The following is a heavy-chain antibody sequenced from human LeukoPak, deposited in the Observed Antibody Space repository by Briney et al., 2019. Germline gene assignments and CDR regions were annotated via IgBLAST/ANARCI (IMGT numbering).Heavy chain of an antibody. V-gene: IGHV3-21*01. Sequence: GGSLRLSCAASGFTFSSYSMNWVRQAPGKGLEWVSSISSSSSYIYYADSVKGRFTISRDNAKNSLYLQMNSLRAEDTAVYYCARGLQLPGAFDIWGQGTMVTVSS. J-gene: IGHJ3*02. D-gene: IGHD4-11*01. CDR3: ARGLQLPGAFDI. CDR2: ISSSSSYI. CDR1: GFTFSSYS.